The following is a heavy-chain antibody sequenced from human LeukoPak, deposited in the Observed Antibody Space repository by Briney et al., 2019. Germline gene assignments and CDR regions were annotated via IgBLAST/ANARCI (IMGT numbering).Heavy chain of an antibody. CDR2: ISYDGSNK. CDR1: GFTFRSFG. V-gene: IGHV3-30*19. CDR3: ARDPGYSSSWYLGFVAYYYGMDV. Sequence: SGGSLRLSCAASGFTFRSFGMPWVRQAPGKGLEWVAVISYDGSNKYYADSVKGRFTISRDNSKNTLYLQMNSLRAEDTAVYYCARDPGYSSSWYLGFVAYYYGMDVWGQGTTVTVSS. J-gene: IGHJ6*02. D-gene: IGHD6-13*01.